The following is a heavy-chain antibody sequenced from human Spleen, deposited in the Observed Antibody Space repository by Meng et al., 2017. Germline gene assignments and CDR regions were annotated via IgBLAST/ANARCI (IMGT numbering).Heavy chain of an antibody. D-gene: IGHD3-22*01. CDR3: ARVGDSRGTYLY. CDR2: ISGSGGST. CDR1: GFTVSSNE. Sequence: GESLKISCAASGFTVSSNEMSWVRQAPTKGLEWVSAISGSGGSTYYADSLKGRFTISRDNSKNTLYLQVNSLRAEDTAVYYCARVGDSRGTYLYWGQGALVTVSS. J-gene: IGHJ4*02. V-gene: IGHV3-23*01.